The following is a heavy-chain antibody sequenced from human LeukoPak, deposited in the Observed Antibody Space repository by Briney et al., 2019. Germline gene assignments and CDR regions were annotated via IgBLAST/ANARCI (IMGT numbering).Heavy chain of an antibody. CDR1: GFTFSSYG. CDR3: AKYTAMVPGGGDH. V-gene: IGHV3-30*02. CDR2: IRYDGSNK. D-gene: IGHD5-18*01. J-gene: IGHJ4*02. Sequence: GGSLRLSCAASGFTFSSYGMHWVRQAPGKGLEWVAFIRYDGSNKYYADSVKGRFTISRDNSKNTLYLQMNSLRAEGTAVYYCAKYTAMVPGGGDHWGQGTLATVSS.